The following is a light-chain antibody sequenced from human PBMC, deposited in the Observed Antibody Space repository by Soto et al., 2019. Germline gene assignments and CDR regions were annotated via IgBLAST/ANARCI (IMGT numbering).Light chain of an antibody. J-gene: IGLJ2*01. Sequence: QSALTQPRSVSGSPGQSVTISCTGTSSDVGGYNYVSWYQQHPGKAPKLLTYDVSKWPSGVPDRFSGSKSGNTASLTISGLQAEDEADYYCCSYAGSYTVVFGGGTKLTVL. CDR1: SSDVGGYNY. CDR3: CSYAGSYTVV. CDR2: DVS. V-gene: IGLV2-11*01.